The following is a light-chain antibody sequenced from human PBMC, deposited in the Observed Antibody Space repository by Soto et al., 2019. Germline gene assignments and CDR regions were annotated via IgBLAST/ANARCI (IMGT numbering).Light chain of an antibody. J-gene: IGKJ2*01. CDR2: GAS. Sequence: EIVLTQSPGTLSLSPGEGATLSCRASQSVSSNYLAWYQQEPGQAPRLLIFGASNRASDIPDRFSGSGSGTDFALTISRLEPEDFAVYYCQQYGNSPPYTFGQGTKVDIK. CDR3: QQYGNSPPYT. CDR1: QSVSSNY. V-gene: IGKV3-20*01.